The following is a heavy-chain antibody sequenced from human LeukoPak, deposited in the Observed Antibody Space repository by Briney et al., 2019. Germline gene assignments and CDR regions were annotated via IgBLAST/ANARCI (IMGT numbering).Heavy chain of an antibody. J-gene: IGHJ4*02. CDR1: GFTFSSYS. Sequence: GGPLRLSCAASGFTFSSYSMNWVRQAPGKGLEWVSSISSSSSYIYYADSVKGRFTISRDNAKNSLYLQINSLRAEDTAVYFCARDRWDIVVVPAAREIDYWGQGTLVTVSS. V-gene: IGHV3-21*01. CDR2: ISSSSSYI. CDR3: ARDRWDIVVVPAAREIDY. D-gene: IGHD2-2*01.